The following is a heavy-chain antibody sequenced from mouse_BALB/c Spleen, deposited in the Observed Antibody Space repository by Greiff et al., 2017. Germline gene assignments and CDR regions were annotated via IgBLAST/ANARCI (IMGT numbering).Heavy chain of an antibody. V-gene: IGHV5-17*02. J-gene: IGHJ4*01. Sequence: EVKLVESGGGLVQPGGSLKLSCAASGFTFSSFGMHWVRQAPEKGLEWVAYISSGSSIIYYADTVKGRFTISRDNPKNTLFLQMTSLRSEDTAKYYCARKGYDYDVYYAMDYWGQGTSVTVSS. CDR1: GFTFSSFG. CDR3: ARKGYDYDVYYAMDY. CDR2: ISSGSSII. D-gene: IGHD2-4*01.